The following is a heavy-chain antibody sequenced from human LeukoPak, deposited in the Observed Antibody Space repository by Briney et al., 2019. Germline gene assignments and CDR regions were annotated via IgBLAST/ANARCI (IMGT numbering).Heavy chain of an antibody. D-gene: IGHD6-19*01. Sequence: SETLSLTCAAYGGSFSGYYWSWIRQPPGKGLEWIGEINHSGSTNYNPSLKSRVTISVDTSKNQFSLKLSSVTAADTAVYYCARGIGYSSGWSFFFDYWGQGTLVTVSS. CDR3: ARGIGYSSGWSFFFDY. CDR1: GGSFSGYY. J-gene: IGHJ4*02. V-gene: IGHV4-34*01. CDR2: INHSGST.